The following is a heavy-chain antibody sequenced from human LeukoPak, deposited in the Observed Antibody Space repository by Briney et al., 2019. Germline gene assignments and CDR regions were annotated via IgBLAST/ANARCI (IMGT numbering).Heavy chain of an antibody. CDR1: GGSISSYY. CDR2: IYYSGST. Sequence: SETLSLTCTVSGGSISSYYWSWIRQPPGKGLEWIGYIYYSGSTNYNPSLKSRVTISVDTSKNQFSLKLSSVTAANTAVYYCAREPRDGYNLFDYWGQGTLVTVSS. D-gene: IGHD5-24*01. CDR3: AREPRDGYNLFDY. V-gene: IGHV4-59*01. J-gene: IGHJ4*02.